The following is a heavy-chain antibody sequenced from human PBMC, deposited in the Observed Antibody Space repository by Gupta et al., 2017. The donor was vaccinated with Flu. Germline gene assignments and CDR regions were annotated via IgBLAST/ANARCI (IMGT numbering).Heavy chain of an antibody. V-gene: IGHV1-2*02. Sequence: QVQLVPSGAEVKKPGASVTVPCEASGYPFTGYYMHWVRQAPGQGPEWMGWINPNSGGTKYAQKFQGRVTMTRDTSIRTAYMDLSRLRSDETAVYYCARFPASWNDFDYWGQGTLVTVSS. CDR2: INPNSGGT. J-gene: IGHJ4*02. CDR3: ARFPASWNDFDY. CDR1: GYPFTGYY. D-gene: IGHD1-1*01.